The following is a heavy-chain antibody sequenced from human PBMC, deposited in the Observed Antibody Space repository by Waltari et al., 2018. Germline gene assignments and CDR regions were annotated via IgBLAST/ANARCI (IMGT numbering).Heavy chain of an antibody. CDR3: ARVPFYCTNGVCYYYFDY. CDR1: GGSISRGSSY. D-gene: IGHD2-8*01. CDR2: IDTSGST. J-gene: IGHJ4*02. Sequence: QVQLPESGPGLVKPSQTLSLPCTVSGGSISRGSSYWSWIRQPAGKGLEWIGRIDTSGSTNYNPSLKSRVTISVDTSKNQFSLKLSSVTAADTAVYYCARVPFYCTNGVCYYYFDYWGQGTLVTVSS. V-gene: IGHV4-61*02.